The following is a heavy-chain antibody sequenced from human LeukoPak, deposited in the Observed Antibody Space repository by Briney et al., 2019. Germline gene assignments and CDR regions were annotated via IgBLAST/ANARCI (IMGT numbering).Heavy chain of an antibody. Sequence: GGSLRLSYAASGFTFSSYGMHWVRQAPGKGLEWVAFIRYDGSNKYYADSVKGRFTISRDNSKNTLYLQMNSLRAEDTAVYYCAKSRSGYYQLAFVIWGQGTMVTVSS. V-gene: IGHV3-30*02. D-gene: IGHD3-22*01. CDR1: GFTFSSYG. CDR3: AKSRSGYYQLAFVI. CDR2: IRYDGSNK. J-gene: IGHJ3*02.